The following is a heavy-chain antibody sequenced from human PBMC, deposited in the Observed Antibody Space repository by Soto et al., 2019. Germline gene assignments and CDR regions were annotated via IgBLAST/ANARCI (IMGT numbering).Heavy chain of an antibody. CDR3: AKAGFDCSSTSCSYGMDV. CDR2: ISGSGGST. V-gene: IGHV3-23*01. Sequence: GGSLRLSCAASGFTFSSYAMSWVRQAPGKGLEWVSAISGSGGSTYYADSVKGRFTISRDNSKNTLYLQMNSLRAEDTAVYYCAKAGFDCSSTSCSYGMDVWGQGTTVTVSS. D-gene: IGHD2-2*01. J-gene: IGHJ6*02. CDR1: GFTFSSYA.